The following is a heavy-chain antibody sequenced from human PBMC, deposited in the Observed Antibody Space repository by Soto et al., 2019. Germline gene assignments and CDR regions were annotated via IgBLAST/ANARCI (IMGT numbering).Heavy chain of an antibody. CDR1: GFTFSSYG. CDR2: IWYDGSNK. CDR3: ARERQYSSGWKAGADQALGYGMDV. Sequence: PWGSLRLSCASSGFTFSSYGMHWVRQAPGKGLEWVAVIWYDGSNKYYADSVKGRFTISRDNSKNTLYLQMNSLRAEDTAVYYCARERQYSSGWKAGADQALGYGMDVWGQGTTVTVSS. D-gene: IGHD6-19*01. J-gene: IGHJ6*02. V-gene: IGHV3-33*01.